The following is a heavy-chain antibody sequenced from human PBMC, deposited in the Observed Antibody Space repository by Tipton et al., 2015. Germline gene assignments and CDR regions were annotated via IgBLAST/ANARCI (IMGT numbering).Heavy chain of an antibody. V-gene: IGHV4-4*07. CDR2: IYTSGIT. Sequence: TLSLTCTVSGGSITNYYWNWIRQPAGKGLEWIGRIYTSGITYYDPSLTSRVTISVDTSKNQFSLKLTSVTAADTAVYYCARDSGYGTVAHWGRGSLVTVSS. D-gene: IGHD5-12*01. CDR1: GGSITNYY. J-gene: IGHJ5*02. CDR3: ARDSGYGTVAH.